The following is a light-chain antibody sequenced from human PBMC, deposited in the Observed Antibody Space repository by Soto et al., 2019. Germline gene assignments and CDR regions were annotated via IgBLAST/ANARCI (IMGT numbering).Light chain of an antibody. J-gene: IGLJ2*01. CDR2: NDN. CDR3: AAWDGSLNVVL. CDR1: SSNIGTNT. Sequence: QSVLTQPSSASGTPGQTVTISCSGTSSNIGTNTVNWYRQVPGTAPKLLIFNDNVRPSGVPGRFSGSRSGTSASLAISGIQSEDEADYYCAAWDGSLNVVLLGGGTQLTVL. V-gene: IGLV1-44*01.